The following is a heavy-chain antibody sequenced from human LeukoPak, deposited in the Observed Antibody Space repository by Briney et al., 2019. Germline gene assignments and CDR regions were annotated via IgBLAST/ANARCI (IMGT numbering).Heavy chain of an antibody. Sequence: SETLSLTCAVYGGSFSGYYWSWIRQPPGKGLEWIGEINHSGSTNYNPSLKSRVTISVDTSKNQFSLKLSSVTAADTAVYYCASPTDYGDYTVAFVIWGQGTMVTVSS. CDR2: INHSGST. CDR3: ASPTDYGDYTVAFVI. CDR1: GGSFSGYY. V-gene: IGHV4-34*01. D-gene: IGHD4-17*01. J-gene: IGHJ3*02.